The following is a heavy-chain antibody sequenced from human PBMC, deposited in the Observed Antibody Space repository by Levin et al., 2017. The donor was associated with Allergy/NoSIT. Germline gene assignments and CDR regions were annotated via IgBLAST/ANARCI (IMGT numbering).Heavy chain of an antibody. J-gene: IGHJ4*02. D-gene: IGHD3-10*01. V-gene: IGHV1-46*01. CDR2: INPSGGST. CDR1: GDTFTNHY. Sequence: GESLKISCKASGDTFTNHYMHWVRQAPGQGLEWMGIINPSGGSTSYAQKFQGRVTMTRDTSTSTVYMELSSLRSEDTAVYYCARGRQLLWFGELLEIDSWGQGTLVTVSS. CDR3: ARGRQLLWFGELLEIDS.